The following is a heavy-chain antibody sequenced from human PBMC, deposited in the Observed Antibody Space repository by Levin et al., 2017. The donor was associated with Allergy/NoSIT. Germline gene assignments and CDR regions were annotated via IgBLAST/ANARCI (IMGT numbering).Heavy chain of an antibody. J-gene: IGHJ4*02. V-gene: IGHV3-15*01. Sequence: GGSLRLSCAASGFTFSNVWMSWVRQSPGKGLEWVGRIQRKIDGGTTDHAAPVKGRFTISRDDSKSTLYLQMNSLRTEDTALYYCTTDGLLGAPFDSWGQGTLVTVSS. D-gene: IGHD1-26*01. CDR3: TTDGLLGAPFDS. CDR1: GFTFSNVW. CDR2: IQRKIDGGTT.